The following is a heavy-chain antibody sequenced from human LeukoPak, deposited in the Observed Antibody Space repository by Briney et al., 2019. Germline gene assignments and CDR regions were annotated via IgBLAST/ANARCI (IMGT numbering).Heavy chain of an antibody. J-gene: IGHJ4*02. D-gene: IGHD6-13*01. CDR1: GFTFSDFA. CDR3: AKDRSSSWSFDY. Sequence: HPGGSLRLSCGASGFTFSDFAMSWVRLAPGKGLEWVAVLSYDGSNEYYADSVKGRFTISRDNSKNTLFLQMNSLRADDTAVYYCAKDRSSSWSFDYWGQGTLVTVSS. CDR2: LSYDGSNE. V-gene: IGHV3-30*18.